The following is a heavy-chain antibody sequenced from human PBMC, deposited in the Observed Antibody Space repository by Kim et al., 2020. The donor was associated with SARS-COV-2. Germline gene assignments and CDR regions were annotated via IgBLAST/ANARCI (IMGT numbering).Heavy chain of an antibody. CDR2: ISSSSSYI. D-gene: IGHD4-17*01. Sequence: GGSLRLSCAASGFTFSSYSMNWVRQAPGKGLEWVSSISSSSSYIYYADSVKGRFTISRDNAKNSLYLQMNSLRAEDTAVYYCARAKGVTVTSYFDYWGQGTLVTVSS. J-gene: IGHJ4*02. CDR3: ARAKGVTVTSYFDY. V-gene: IGHV3-21*01. CDR1: GFTFSSYS.